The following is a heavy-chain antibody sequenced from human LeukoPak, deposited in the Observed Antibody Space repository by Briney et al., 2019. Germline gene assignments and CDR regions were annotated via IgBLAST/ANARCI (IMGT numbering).Heavy chain of an antibody. CDR2: IKQDGSEK. V-gene: IGHV3-7*01. D-gene: IGHD4-17*01. J-gene: IGHJ3*02. Sequence: TGGSLRLSCAASGFTFSSYWMSWVRQAPGKGLEWVANIKQDGSEKYYVDSVKGRFTISRDNAKNSLYLQMNSLRAEDTAVYYCARVRAYYGDYLDAFDIWGQGTMVTVSS. CDR1: GFTFSSYW. CDR3: ARVRAYYGDYLDAFDI.